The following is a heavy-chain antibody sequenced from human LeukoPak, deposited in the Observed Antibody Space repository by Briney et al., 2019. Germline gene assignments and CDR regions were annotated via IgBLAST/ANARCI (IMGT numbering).Heavy chain of an antibody. CDR3: ARFYGDYATSGNDAFDI. Sequence: GESLKISCKGSGYSFTSYWIGWVRQMPGKGLEWMGIIYPGDSDTRYSPSFQGQVTISADKSISTAYLQWSSLKASDTAMHYCARFYGDYATSGNDAFDIWGQGTMVTVSS. D-gene: IGHD4-17*01. CDR1: GYSFTSYW. V-gene: IGHV5-51*01. J-gene: IGHJ3*02. CDR2: IYPGDSDT.